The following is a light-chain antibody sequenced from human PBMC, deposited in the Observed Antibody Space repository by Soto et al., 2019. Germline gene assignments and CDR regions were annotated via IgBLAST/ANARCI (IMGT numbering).Light chain of an antibody. CDR2: DAS. V-gene: IGKV3D-20*01. CDR3: QQYGSSPPIT. J-gene: IGKJ5*01. CDR1: QSVSSSY. Sequence: ETVLTQSPATLSLSPRERATLSCGASQSVSSSYLAWYQQKPGLAPRLLIYDASGRATGIPDRFSGSGSGTDFTLTISRLEPEDFAVYYCQQYGSSPPITFGQGTRLEIK.